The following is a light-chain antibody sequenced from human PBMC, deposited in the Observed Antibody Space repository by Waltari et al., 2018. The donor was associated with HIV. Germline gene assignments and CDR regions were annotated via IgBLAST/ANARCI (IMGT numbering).Light chain of an antibody. Sequence: TAETQEPPVLVGPGGVDKHIRGLNSRSVVPDQVPSSYEDTPGQAPRPLIYSTTIRSSGVPNRFSGSIVGNKAALTIRGAQPEDECDYFCVLYMGAGGVLFGGGTKVTVL. CDR3: VLYMGAGGVL. CDR2: STT. J-gene: IGLJ2*01. CDR1: SRSVVPDQV. V-gene: IGLV8-61*01.